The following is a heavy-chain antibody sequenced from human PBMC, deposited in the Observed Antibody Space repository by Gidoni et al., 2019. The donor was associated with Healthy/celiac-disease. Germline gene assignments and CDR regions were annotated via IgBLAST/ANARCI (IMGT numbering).Heavy chain of an antibody. CDR3: ARVFPRSGYTMIVVAPVHYYMDV. Sequence: QVQLQESGPGLVKPSQTLSLTCTVPGASISTGAYCLGWIRQPPGKGLEWIGYIYYSGSTYYNPSLKSRVTISVDTSKNQFSLKLSSVTAADTAVYYCARVFPRSGYTMIVVAPVHYYMDVWGKGTTVTVSS. CDR1: GASISTGAYC. D-gene: IGHD3-22*01. CDR2: IYYSGST. J-gene: IGHJ6*03. V-gene: IGHV4-30-4*01.